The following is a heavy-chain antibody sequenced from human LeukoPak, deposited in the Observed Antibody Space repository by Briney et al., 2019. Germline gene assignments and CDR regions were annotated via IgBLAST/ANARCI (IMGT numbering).Heavy chain of an antibody. D-gene: IGHD5-18*01. CDR1: GFTFSTYG. CDR2: IWYDGSNK. J-gene: IGHJ4*02. CDR3: ARSVPLGGYKYGYFDY. V-gene: IGHV3-33*01. Sequence: PGGSLRLSCAASGFTFSTYGMHWVRKAPGKGLEWVAVIWYDGSNKYYADSVKGRFTISRDNSKNTLYLQMNSLRAEDAAVYYCARSVPLGGYKYGYFDYWGQGTLVTVSS.